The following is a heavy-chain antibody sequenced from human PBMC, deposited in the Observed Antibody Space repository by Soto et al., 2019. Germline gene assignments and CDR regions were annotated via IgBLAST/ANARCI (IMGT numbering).Heavy chain of an antibody. CDR3: ASQATGWYPDY. CDR2: IYDSGST. V-gene: IGHV4-31*03. J-gene: IGHJ4*02. Sequence: TLSLTCTVSGGSISSGGYYWSWIRQHPGKGLEWIGYIYDSGSTYYNPSLKSRVIISVDTSKNQFSLKLSSVTAADTAVYYCASQATGWYPDYWGQGTLVTVS. D-gene: IGHD6-19*01. CDR1: GGSISSGGYY.